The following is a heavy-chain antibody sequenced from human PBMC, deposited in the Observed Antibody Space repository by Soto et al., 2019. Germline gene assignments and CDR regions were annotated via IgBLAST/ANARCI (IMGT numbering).Heavy chain of an antibody. CDR3: ARFLDGIWQLVVEGDY. J-gene: IGHJ4*02. V-gene: IGHV1-18*01. CDR2: ISAYNGNT. D-gene: IGHD2-15*01. CDR1: GYTFTSYG. Sequence: ASVKVSCKASGYTFTSYGISWVRQAPGQGLEWMGWISAYNGNTNYAQKLQGRVTMTTDTSTSTAYMELRSLRSDDTAVYYCARFLDGIWQLVVEGDYWGQGTLVTVSS.